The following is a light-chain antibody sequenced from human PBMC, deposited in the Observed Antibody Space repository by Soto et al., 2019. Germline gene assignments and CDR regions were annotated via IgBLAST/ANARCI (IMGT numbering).Light chain of an antibody. CDR1: SSDVGAYNY. J-gene: IGLJ3*02. CDR3: SSYAGSLTWV. V-gene: IGLV2-23*01. Sequence: QSALTQPASVSGSPGQSITISCTGTSSDVGAYNYVSWYQQHPGKAPKLIIFEGSKRPSGVSDRFSGSKSDNRASLTISGLQAEDEADYYCSSYAGSLTWVFGGGTKLTVL. CDR2: EGS.